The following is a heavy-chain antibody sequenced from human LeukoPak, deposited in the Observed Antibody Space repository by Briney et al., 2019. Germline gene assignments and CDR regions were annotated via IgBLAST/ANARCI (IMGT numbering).Heavy chain of an antibody. CDR1: GYAFTRYG. V-gene: IGHV1-18*01. J-gene: IGHJ4*02. Sequence: ASVKVSCKASGYAFTRYGFSWVRQAPGQGLEWMGWISAFNGDTNYAQKFKGRVTMTTDTSTRTAYMELRSLRSDGTAVYYCARDPSNTSGRYIYFDYWGQGTLVTVSS. D-gene: IGHD6-19*01. CDR2: ISAFNGDT. CDR3: ARDPSNTSGRYIYFDY.